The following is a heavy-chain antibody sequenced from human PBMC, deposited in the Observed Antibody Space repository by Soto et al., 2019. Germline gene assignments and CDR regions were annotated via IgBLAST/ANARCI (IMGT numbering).Heavy chain of an antibody. CDR2: IYYSGST. D-gene: IGHD1-7*01. CDR1: GGSVSSGSYY. Sequence: SETLSLTCTVSGGSVSSGSYYWSWIRQPPGKGLEWIGYIYYSGSTNYNPSLKSRVTISVDTSKNQFSLKLSSVTAADTAVYYCARAELELYYFDYWGQGTLVTVSS. CDR3: ARAELELYYFDY. J-gene: IGHJ4*02. V-gene: IGHV4-61*01.